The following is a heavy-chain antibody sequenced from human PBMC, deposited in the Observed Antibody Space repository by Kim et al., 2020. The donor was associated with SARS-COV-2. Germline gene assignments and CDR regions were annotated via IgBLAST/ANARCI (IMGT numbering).Heavy chain of an antibody. CDR1: GFTFDDYG. Sequence: GGSLRLSCAASGFTFDDYGMSWVRQAPGKGLEWVSGINRNSDSTGYADSVQGRFTISRDNAKNSLFLQMNSPRAEDTALYHCVRGYAGGPFDLWGQGTLVTV. CDR2: INRNSDST. D-gene: IGHD3-16*01. J-gene: IGHJ4*02. V-gene: IGHV3-20*01. CDR3: VRGYAGGPFDL.